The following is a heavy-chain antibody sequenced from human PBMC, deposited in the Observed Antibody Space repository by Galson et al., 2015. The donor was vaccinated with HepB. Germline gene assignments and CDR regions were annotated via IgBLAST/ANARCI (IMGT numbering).Heavy chain of an antibody. D-gene: IGHD1-7*01. Sequence: SVKVSCKVSGYDFNTYGISWVRQAPGQGLEWMGCVSGYDGSANYAPTVQGRVTMTTEKSTSTAYMEMRSLRSDDTAVYYCARDSRLELHHNNDYSYGMDAWGQGTAVTVS. J-gene: IGHJ6*02. CDR2: VSGYDGSA. CDR1: GYDFNTYG. CDR3: ARDSRLELHHNNDYSYGMDA. V-gene: IGHV1-18*01.